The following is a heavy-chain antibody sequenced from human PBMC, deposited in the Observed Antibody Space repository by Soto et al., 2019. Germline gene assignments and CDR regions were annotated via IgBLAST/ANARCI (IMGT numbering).Heavy chain of an antibody. CDR2: ISYDGSNK. J-gene: IGHJ5*02. V-gene: IGHV3-30*18. CDR3: AKVGDGDP. CDR1: GFTFSSYG. Sequence: QVQLVESGGGVVQPGRSLRLSCAASGFTFSSYGTHWVRQAPGKGLEWVAVISYDGSNKYYADSVKGRFTISRDNSKNTLYLQMNSLRAEDTAVYYCAKVGDGDPWGQGTLVTVSS. D-gene: IGHD3-16*01.